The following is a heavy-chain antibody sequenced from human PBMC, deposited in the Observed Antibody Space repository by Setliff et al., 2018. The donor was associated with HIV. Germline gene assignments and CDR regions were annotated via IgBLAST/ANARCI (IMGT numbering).Heavy chain of an antibody. D-gene: IGHD3-3*01. J-gene: IGHJ4*02. V-gene: IGHV1-46*01. CDR1: GDTFSTFA. CDR2: IIPSGGST. Sequence: ASVKVSCKASGDTFSTFAIIWVRQAPGQGLEWMGAIIPSGGSTGYAEKFQARVALTRDTSTSTVYMELSGLREEDTAVYYCARDGASGSGYYWADYWGQGTLVTVSS. CDR3: ARDGASGSGYYWADY.